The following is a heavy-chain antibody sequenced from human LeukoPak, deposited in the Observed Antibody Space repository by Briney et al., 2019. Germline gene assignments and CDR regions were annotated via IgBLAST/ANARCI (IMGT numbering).Heavy chain of an antibody. J-gene: IGHJ6*02. CDR1: GFTFSNHW. V-gene: IGHV3-7*01. CDR2: IKQDGSEK. Sequence: GGSLRLSCAASGFTFSNHWMCWVRQAPGKGLEWVANIKQDGSEKYYVASVKGRFTISRDNARNSLYLQMNSLRAEDTAVYYCVRAAPSYYYYGMDVWGQGTTVTVSS. CDR3: VRAAPSYYYYGMDV.